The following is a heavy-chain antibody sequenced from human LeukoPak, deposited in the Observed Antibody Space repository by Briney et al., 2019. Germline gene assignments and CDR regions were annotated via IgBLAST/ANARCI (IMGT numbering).Heavy chain of an antibody. V-gene: IGHV1-18*01. CDR3: ARVKGYCSSTSCYTGWFDP. CDR2: ISAYNGNT. CDR1: GYTFTSYD. J-gene: IGHJ5*02. Sequence: ASVKVSCKASGYTFTSYDINWVRQAPGQGLEWMGWISAYNGNTNYAQKLQGRVTMTTDTSTSTAYMELRSLRSDDTAVYYCARVKGYCSSTSCYTGWFDPWGQGTLVTVSS. D-gene: IGHD2-2*02.